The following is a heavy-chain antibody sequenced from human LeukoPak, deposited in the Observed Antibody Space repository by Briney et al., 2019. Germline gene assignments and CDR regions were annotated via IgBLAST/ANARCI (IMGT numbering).Heavy chain of an antibody. Sequence: GGSLRLSCAASGFTFSSSDMSWVRQAPGKGLEWVSYISSSTDIIHYADSVKGRFTISRDNAKNSLYLQLNSLRAEDTAVYYCARVGRSVTHDNWFDLWGQGTLVTVSS. J-gene: IGHJ5*02. CDR3: ARVGRSVTHDNWFDL. CDR2: ISSSTDII. V-gene: IGHV3-48*01. CDR1: GFTFSSSD. D-gene: IGHD1-26*01.